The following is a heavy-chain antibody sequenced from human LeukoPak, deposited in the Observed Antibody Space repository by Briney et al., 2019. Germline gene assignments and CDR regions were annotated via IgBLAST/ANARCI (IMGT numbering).Heavy chain of an antibody. CDR2: IYHSGST. Sequence: SETLSLTCTVSGYSISSGYYWGWIRQPPGKGLEWIGSIYHSGSTYYNPSLKSRVTISVDTSKNQFSLKLSSVTAADTAVYYCARVRRDYRIDNWFDPWGQGTLVTVSS. J-gene: IGHJ5*02. D-gene: IGHD4-17*01. V-gene: IGHV4-38-2*02. CDR3: ARVRRDYRIDNWFDP. CDR1: GYSISSGYY.